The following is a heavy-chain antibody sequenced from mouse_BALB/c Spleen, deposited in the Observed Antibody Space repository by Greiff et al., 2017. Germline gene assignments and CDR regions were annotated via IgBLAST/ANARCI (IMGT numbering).Heavy chain of an antibody. V-gene: IGHV2-9*02. J-gene: IGHJ4*01. Sequence: VQVVESGPGLVAPSQSLSITCTVSGFSLTSYGVHWVRQPPGKGLEWLGVIWAGGSTNYNSALMSRLSISKDNSKSQVFLKMNSLQTDDTAMYYCARDLLPSYYAMDYWGQGTSVTVSS. CDR2: IWAGGST. CDR3: ARDLLPSYYAMDY. D-gene: IGHD2-10*01. CDR1: GFSLTSYG.